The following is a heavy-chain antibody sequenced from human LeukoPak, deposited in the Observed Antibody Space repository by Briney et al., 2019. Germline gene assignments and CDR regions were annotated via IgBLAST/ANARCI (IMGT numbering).Heavy chain of an antibody. J-gene: IGHJ6*03. CDR3: ARGRHGYSYGQNYYYYMDV. D-gene: IGHD5-18*01. V-gene: IGHV4-34*01. CDR1: GGSFSGYY. Sequence: PSETLSLTCAVYGGSFSGYYWSWIRQPPGKGLEWIGEINHSGSTNYNPSLKSRVTISVDTSKNQSSLKLSSVTAADTAVYYCARGRHGYSYGQNYYYYMDVWGKGTTVTVSS. CDR2: INHSGST.